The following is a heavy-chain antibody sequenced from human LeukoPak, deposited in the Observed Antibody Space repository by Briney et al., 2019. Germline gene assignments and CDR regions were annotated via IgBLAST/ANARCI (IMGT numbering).Heavy chain of an antibody. D-gene: IGHD4-17*01. CDR1: GFTASSTS. CDR2: IRGDTST. CDR3: AKRRGGYGDGDFDY. Sequence: GGSLRLSCAASGFTASSTSIIWVRQAPGKGLECVSYIRGDTSTEYAEYVRGRFTISRDDAKNTVYLQMNSLRVEDTSVYYCAKRRGGYGDGDFDYWGQGTLVTVSS. J-gene: IGHJ4*02. V-gene: IGHV3-66*04.